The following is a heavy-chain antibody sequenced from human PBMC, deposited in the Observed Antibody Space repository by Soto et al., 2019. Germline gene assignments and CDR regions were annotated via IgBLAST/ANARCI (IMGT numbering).Heavy chain of an antibody. Sequence: PSETLSLTCTVSGGSISSYYWSWIRQPPGKGLEWIGYIYYSGSTNYNPSLKSRVTISVDTSKNQFSLKLSSVTAADTAVYYCARLRYCSSTSCTPNYYYYGMDVWGQGTTVTVSS. D-gene: IGHD2-2*01. V-gene: IGHV4-59*08. J-gene: IGHJ6*02. CDR1: GGSISSYY. CDR3: ARLRYCSSTSCTPNYYYYGMDV. CDR2: IYYSGST.